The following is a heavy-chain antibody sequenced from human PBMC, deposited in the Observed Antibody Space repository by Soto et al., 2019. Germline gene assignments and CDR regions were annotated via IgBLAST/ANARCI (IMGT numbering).Heavy chain of an antibody. V-gene: IGHV3-30*02. CDR1: GFTFSSYG. CDR2: IWYDGSNK. J-gene: IGHJ4*02. CDR3: VKAGYSSSWYDFDY. D-gene: IGHD6-13*01. Sequence: GGSLRLSCAASGFTFSSYGMHWVRQAPGKGLEWVAVIWYDGSNKYYADSVKGRFTISRDNSKNTLYLQMSSLRAEDTAVYYCVKAGYSSSWYDFDYWGQGTLVTVSS.